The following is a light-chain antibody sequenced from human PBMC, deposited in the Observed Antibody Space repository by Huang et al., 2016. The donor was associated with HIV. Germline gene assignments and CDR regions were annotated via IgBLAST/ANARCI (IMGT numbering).Light chain of an antibody. Sequence: EIVLTQSPATLSLSPGERATLSCRASQRITSYLAWYQPKPGQPPRLLNYDASTRPTCIPAGFSGRGCGTDFTLTISRLVAEDFADYYRQQRFTSLTFGRGTRLEIK. J-gene: IGKJ5*01. V-gene: IGKV3-11*01. CDR3: QQRFTSLT. CDR1: QRITSY. CDR2: DAS.